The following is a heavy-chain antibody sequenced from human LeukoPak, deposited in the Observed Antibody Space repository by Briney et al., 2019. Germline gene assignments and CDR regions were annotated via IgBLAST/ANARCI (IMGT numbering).Heavy chain of an antibody. CDR3: AKEVYYYDSSGDN. Sequence: GGSLRLSCAASGFTFSSYGMHWVRQAPGKGLEWVAVISYDGSNKYYADSVKGRFTISRDNSKNTLYLQMNSLRAEDTAVYYCAKEVYYYDSSGDNWGQGTLVTVS. J-gene: IGHJ4*02. CDR1: GFTFSSYG. V-gene: IGHV3-30*18. D-gene: IGHD3-22*01. CDR2: ISYDGSNK.